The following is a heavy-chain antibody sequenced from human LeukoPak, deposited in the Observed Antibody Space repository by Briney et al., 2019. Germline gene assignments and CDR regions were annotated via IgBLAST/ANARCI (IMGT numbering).Heavy chain of an antibody. CDR3: ARGRYYDILTGNDAFDI. D-gene: IGHD3-9*01. CDR1: GFTFSSYG. J-gene: IGHJ3*02. Sequence: GGSLRLSCAASGFTFSSYGMSWVRQAPGKGLEWASAISGSGGSTYYADSVKGRFTISRDNAKNSLYLHMNSLRAEDTAVYFCARGRYYDILTGNDAFDIWGQGTMVTVSS. V-gene: IGHV3-23*01. CDR2: ISGSGGST.